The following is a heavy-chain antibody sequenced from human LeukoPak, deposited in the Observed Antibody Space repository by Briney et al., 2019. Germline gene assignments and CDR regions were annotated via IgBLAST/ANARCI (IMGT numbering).Heavy chain of an antibody. CDR2: INPDASVT. D-gene: IGHD3-22*01. Sequence: GGSLRLSCAASGFTFSRFWFHWVRQVPGKGLVWVSRINPDASVTTYADSVKGRLTISRDNAKNTLYLQMNSLRAEDTAVYYCARSVYDSSGYYRVLEYWGQGTLVTVSS. V-gene: IGHV3-74*01. CDR1: GFTFSRFW. CDR3: ARSVYDSSGYYRVLEY. J-gene: IGHJ4*02.